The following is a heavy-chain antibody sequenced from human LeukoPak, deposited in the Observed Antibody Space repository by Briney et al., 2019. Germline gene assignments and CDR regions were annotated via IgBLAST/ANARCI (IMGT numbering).Heavy chain of an antibody. V-gene: IGHV3-21*01. Sequence: GGSLRLSCAASGFTFSSYSMNWVRQAPGKGLEWVSSISSSSSYIYYADSVEGRFTISRDNAKNSLYLQMNSLRAEDTAVYYCARSYYYDSSGYHNDYWGQGTLVTVSS. CDR3: ARSYYYDSSGYHNDY. D-gene: IGHD3-22*01. CDR2: ISSSSSYI. CDR1: GFTFSSYS. J-gene: IGHJ4*02.